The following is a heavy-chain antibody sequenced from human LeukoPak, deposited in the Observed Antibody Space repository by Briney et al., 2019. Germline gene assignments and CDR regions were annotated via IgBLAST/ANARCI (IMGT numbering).Heavy chain of an antibody. V-gene: IGHV1-3*03. Sequence: GASVTVSCKASGYTFTSYAMHWVRQAPGQRLEWMGWINAGNGNTKYSQEFQGRVTITRDTSASTAYMELSSLRSEDMAVYYCARGMSTYSSGWYLRDYYYYMDVWGKGTTVTVSS. CDR3: ARGMSTYSSGWYLRDYYYYMDV. J-gene: IGHJ6*03. CDR1: GYTFTSYA. D-gene: IGHD6-19*01. CDR2: INAGNGNT.